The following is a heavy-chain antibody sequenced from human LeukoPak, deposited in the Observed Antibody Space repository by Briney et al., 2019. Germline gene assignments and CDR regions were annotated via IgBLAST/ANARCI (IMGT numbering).Heavy chain of an antibody. CDR1: GYTFTGYY. CDR2: INPNSGGT. D-gene: IGHD4-17*01. Sequence: EASVKVSCKASGYTFTGYYMHWVRQAPGQGLEWMGWINPNSGGTNYAQKFQGRVTMTRDTAISTAYMELSRLRSDDTAVYYCARVYDYGDYGVDYWGQGTLVTVSS. CDR3: ARVYDYGDYGVDY. J-gene: IGHJ4*02. V-gene: IGHV1-2*02.